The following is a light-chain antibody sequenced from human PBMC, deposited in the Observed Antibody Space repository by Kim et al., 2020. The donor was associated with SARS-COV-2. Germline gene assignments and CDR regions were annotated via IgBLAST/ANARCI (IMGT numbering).Light chain of an antibody. CDR3: QVWDISSDHYV. CDR2: YNT. J-gene: IGLJ1*01. V-gene: IGLV3-21*04. Sequence: PGKTASITCGGNDIGSKSVHCYQQRPGQAPVLVLYYNTDRPSGIPERFSGSNSGNTATLTINRVEAGDEADYYCQVWDISSDHYVFGTGTKVTVL. CDR1: DIGSKS.